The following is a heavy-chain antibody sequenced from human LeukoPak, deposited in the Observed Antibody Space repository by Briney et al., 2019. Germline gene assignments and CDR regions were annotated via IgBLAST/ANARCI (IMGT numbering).Heavy chain of an antibody. D-gene: IGHD3-22*01. CDR3: ARGVAANYYDSSGYYLGPQIDY. CDR1: GGSFSGYY. V-gene: IGHV4-34*01. J-gene: IGHJ4*02. CDR2: INHSGST. Sequence: SETLSLTCAVYGGSFSGYYWSWIRQPPGKGLEWIGEINHSGSTNYNPSLKSRVTTSVDTSKNQFSLKLSSVTAADTAVYYCARGVAANYYDSSGYYLGPQIDYWGQGTLVTVSS.